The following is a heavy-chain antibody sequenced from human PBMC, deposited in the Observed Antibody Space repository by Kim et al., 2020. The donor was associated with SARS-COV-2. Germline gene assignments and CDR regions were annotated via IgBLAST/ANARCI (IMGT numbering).Heavy chain of an antibody. J-gene: IGHJ6*02. Sequence: GGSLRLSCAASGFTFSSYGMHWVRQAPGKGLEWVAVISYDGSNKYYADSVKGRFTISRDNSKNTLYLQMNSLRAEDTAVYYCAKGSDVDVWGQGTTVTVSS. CDR3: AKGSDVDV. CDR2: ISYDGSNK. V-gene: IGHV3-30*18. CDR1: GFTFSSYG.